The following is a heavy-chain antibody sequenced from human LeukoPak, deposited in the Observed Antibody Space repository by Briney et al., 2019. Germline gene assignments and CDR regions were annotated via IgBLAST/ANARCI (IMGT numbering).Heavy chain of an antibody. J-gene: IGHJ1*01. V-gene: IGHV3-30*02. CDR1: GFTLGSHG. Sequence: GGSLRLSCAASGFTLGSHGMHWVRQAPGKGLEWGAFIHSDGNNKYYADAVKGRFTISRDRSKNTLHLQMNSLRPEDTAVYYCARSLSAREYFDHWGQGTLLTVSS. CDR3: ARSLSAREYFDH. CDR2: IHSDGNNK. D-gene: IGHD6-6*01.